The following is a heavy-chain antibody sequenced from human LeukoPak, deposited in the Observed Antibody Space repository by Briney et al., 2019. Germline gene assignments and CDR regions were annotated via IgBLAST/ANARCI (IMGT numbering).Heavy chain of an antibody. D-gene: IGHD3-22*01. V-gene: IGHV3-23*01. CDR2: ISGSGGST. J-gene: IGHJ4*02. CDR3: AKRGVVIRVILVGFHKEAYYFDS. CDR1: GITLSNYG. Sequence: GGSLRLSCAVSGITLSNYGMSWVRQAPGKGLEWVAGISGSGGSTNYADSVKGRFTISRDNPKNTLYLQMNSLRAEDTALYFCAKRGVVIRVILVGFHKEAYYFDSWGQGALVTVSS.